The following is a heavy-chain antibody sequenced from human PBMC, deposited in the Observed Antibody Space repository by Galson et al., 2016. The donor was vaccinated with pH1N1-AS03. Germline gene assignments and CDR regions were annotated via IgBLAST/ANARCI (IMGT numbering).Heavy chain of an antibody. J-gene: IGHJ4*02. CDR1: GFTFGNYW. CDR2: IRQDGSER. D-gene: IGHD6-13*01. V-gene: IGHV3-7*04. CDR3: ARGSGWYDY. Sequence: SLRLSCAASGFTFGNYWMTWVRQAPGKGLEWVANIRQDGSERYYVDSVEGRFTISRDNAKNSVYRQMNSLRADDTAVYYYARGSGWYDYWGQGTLVTVSS.